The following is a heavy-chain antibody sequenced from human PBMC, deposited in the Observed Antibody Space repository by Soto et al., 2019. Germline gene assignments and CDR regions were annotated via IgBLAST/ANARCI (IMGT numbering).Heavy chain of an antibody. CDR1: GYTLSNFW. Sequence: GESLKISCQCSGYTLSNFWIGWVRQLPGQGLEWMGIIYPGDHETRYSPSFLGKVTISAETSSNTAYLQWSSLEASDSAFYFCARSPRSSPYFAFWGQGALVTVSS. CDR2: IYPGDHET. D-gene: IGHD6-13*01. CDR3: ARSPRSSPYFAF. J-gene: IGHJ4*02. V-gene: IGHV5-51*01.